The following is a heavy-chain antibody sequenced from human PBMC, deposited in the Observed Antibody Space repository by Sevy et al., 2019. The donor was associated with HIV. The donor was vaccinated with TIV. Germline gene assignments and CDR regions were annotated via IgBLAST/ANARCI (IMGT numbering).Heavy chain of an antibody. CDR1: GFTFFAYT. D-gene: IGHD3-3*02. V-gene: IGHV3-30-3*01. CDR2: ISYDINNK. Sequence: GGSLRLSCAASGFTFFAYTMHWVRQAPGMGLVWVALISYDINNKDYADSVKGRFTISRDNSKNTLYLQMNSLRPEDTAVYYCARDLASSGNGLDVWGQGTTVTVSS. J-gene: IGHJ6*02. CDR3: ARDLASSGNGLDV.